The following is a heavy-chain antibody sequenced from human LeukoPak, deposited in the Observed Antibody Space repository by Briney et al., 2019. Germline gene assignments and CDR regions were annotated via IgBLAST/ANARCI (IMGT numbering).Heavy chain of an antibody. CDR3: ARVLFLWELLSNDAFDI. D-gene: IGHD1-26*01. CDR1: GFTFSTSA. V-gene: IGHV1-58*02. J-gene: IGHJ3*02. Sequence: SVKVSCKASGFTFSTSAMQWVRQARGQRLEWIGWIVVGSGHTNYAQKFQERVTITRDMSTSTAYMELSRLRSDDTAVYYCARVLFLWELLSNDAFDIWGQGTMVTVSS. CDR2: IVVGSGHT.